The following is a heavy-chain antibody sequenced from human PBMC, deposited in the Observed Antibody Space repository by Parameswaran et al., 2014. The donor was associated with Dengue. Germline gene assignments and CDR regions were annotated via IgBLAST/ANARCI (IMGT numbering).Heavy chain of an antibody. V-gene: IGHV3-7*04. D-gene: IGHD2-8*01. CDR3: VRGSSYCIDTVCYRVSRWDYFFDS. Sequence: RWIRQPPGKGLEWVANIEQDGSEKHYADSVKGRFTISRDNAKNSLYLQMNSLRAEDTALYYCVRGSSYCIDTVCYRVSRWDYFFDSWGQGTLVTVSS. CDR2: IEQDGSEK. J-gene: IGHJ4*02.